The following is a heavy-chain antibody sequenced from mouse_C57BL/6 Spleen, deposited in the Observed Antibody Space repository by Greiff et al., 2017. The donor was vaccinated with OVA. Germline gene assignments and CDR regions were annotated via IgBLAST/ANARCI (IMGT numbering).Heavy chain of an antibody. D-gene: IGHD2-2*01. CDR1: GYTFTSYW. CDR2: IDPSDSET. Sequence: QVQLKQPGAELVRPGSSVKLSCKASGYTFTSYWMHWVKQRPIQGLEWIGNIDPSDSETHYNQKFKDKDTLTVDKSSSTAYMQLSSLTSEDAAGYYCARWMVTTFDYWGQGTTLTVSS. J-gene: IGHJ2*01. CDR3: ARWMVTTFDY. V-gene: IGHV1-52*01.